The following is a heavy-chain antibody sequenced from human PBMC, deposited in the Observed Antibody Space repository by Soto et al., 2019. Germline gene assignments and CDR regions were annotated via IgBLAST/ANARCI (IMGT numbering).Heavy chain of an antibody. D-gene: IGHD6-19*01. V-gene: IGHV1-2*04. J-gene: IGHJ6*02. CDR2: INPNSGGT. CDR3: AREKGDYSSGWYDYYYGMDV. Sequence: ASVKVSCKASGYTFTGYYMHWVRQAPGQGLEWMGWINPNSGGTNYAQKFQGWVTMTRDTSISTAYMELSRLRSDDTAVYYCAREKGDYSSGWYDYYYGMDVWGQGTTVTVSS. CDR1: GYTFTGYY.